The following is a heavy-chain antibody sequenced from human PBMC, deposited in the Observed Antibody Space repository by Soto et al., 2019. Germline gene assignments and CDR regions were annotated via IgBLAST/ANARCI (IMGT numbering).Heavy chain of an antibody. V-gene: IGHV3-11*03. Sequence: GGSLRLSCAASGFTFSDYYMSWIRQAPGKGLEWVSYISSSSSYTNYADSVKCRFTISRDNAKNSLYLQMNSLRAEDTAVYYCARALKYYYDSSGYYDAFDIWGQGTMVTVSS. J-gene: IGHJ3*02. CDR2: ISSSSSYT. D-gene: IGHD3-22*01. CDR3: ARALKYYYDSSGYYDAFDI. CDR1: GFTFSDYY.